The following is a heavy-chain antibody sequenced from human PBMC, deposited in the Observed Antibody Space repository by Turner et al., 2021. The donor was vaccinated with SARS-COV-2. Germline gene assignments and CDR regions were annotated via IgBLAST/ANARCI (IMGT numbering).Heavy chain of an antibody. CDR1: GGSISSSSYY. V-gene: IGHV4-39*01. J-gene: IGHJ6*02. CDR3: AGEEVVFRASHTLYYYGMDV. CDR2: IYYSGST. D-gene: IGHD3-22*01. Sequence: QVQLQKSGPGPVRPSASLSLTCTVSGGSISSSSYYWGWIRQPPGKGLEWIGSIYYSGSTYYNPALKSRVTISVDTSKNQFSLKLSSVTAADTAVYYCAGEEVVFRASHTLYYYGMDVWGQGTTVTVSS.